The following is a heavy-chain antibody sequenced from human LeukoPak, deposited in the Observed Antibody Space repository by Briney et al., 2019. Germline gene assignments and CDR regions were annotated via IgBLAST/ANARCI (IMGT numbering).Heavy chain of an antibody. CDR3: ARAPIGSHLDY. CDR1: GNSVSSYY. V-gene: IGHV4-4*07. CDR2: IYTSGGT. J-gene: IGHJ4*02. D-gene: IGHD1-26*01. Sequence: SETLSPTSIVPGNSVSSYYWSWIRNPPGKGLEWIGRIYTSGGTNYNPSLTSRVTISLDTSRNQFSLKVTSLTAADTAVYYCARAPIGSHLDYWGPGTLVTVSS.